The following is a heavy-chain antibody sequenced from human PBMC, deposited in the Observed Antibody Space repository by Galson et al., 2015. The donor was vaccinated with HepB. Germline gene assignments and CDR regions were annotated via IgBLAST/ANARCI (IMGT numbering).Heavy chain of an antibody. CDR2: ISSSSSYI. CDR1: GFTFSSYS. J-gene: IGHJ6*02. D-gene: IGHD3-10*01. CDR3: ARDHVGERFGELLLYYYYGMGV. Sequence: SLRLSCAASGFTFSSYSMNWVRQAPGKGLEWVSSISSSSSYIYYADSVKGRFTISRDNAKNSLYLQMNSLRAEDTAVYYCARDHVGERFGELLLYYYYGMGVWGQGTTVTVSS. V-gene: IGHV3-21*01.